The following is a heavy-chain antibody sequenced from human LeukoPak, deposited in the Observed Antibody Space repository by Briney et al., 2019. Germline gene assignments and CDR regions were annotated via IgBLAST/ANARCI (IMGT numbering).Heavy chain of an antibody. J-gene: IGHJ6*02. CDR1: GFTFSSYW. Sequence: TGGSLRLSCAASGFTFSSYWMSWVRQAPGKGLEWVANIKQDGSEKYYVDSVKGRFTISRDNAKNSLYLQMNSLRAEDTAVYYCARCHSSSWYYYYGMDVWGQGTTVTVSS. V-gene: IGHV3-7*01. CDR3: ARCHSSSWYYYYGMDV. CDR2: IKQDGSEK. D-gene: IGHD6-13*01.